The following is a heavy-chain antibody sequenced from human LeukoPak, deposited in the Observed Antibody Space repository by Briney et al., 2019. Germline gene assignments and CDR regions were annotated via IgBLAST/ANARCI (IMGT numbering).Heavy chain of an antibody. CDR3: ARDGVTTGGY. CDR1: GGSISSGDCY. Sequence: SETLSLTCTVSGGSISSGDCYWSWIRQPPGKGLEWIGYIYYSGSTYYNPSLKSRVTISVDTSKNQFSLKLSSVTAADTAVYYCARDGVTTGGYWGQGTLVTVSS. CDR2: IYYSGST. D-gene: IGHD4-11*01. V-gene: IGHV4-30-4*08. J-gene: IGHJ4*02.